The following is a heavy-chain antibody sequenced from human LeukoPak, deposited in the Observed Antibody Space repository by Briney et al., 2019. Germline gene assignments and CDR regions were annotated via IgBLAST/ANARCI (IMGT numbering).Heavy chain of an antibody. CDR1: DVSISAKSYY. V-gene: IGHV4-39*01. CDR2: VYYTGST. J-gene: IGHJ3*01. Sequence: PSETLSLTCAVSDVSISAKSYYWGWVRQPPGKGLEWIGNVYYTGSTDYTPSLKSRVTISVDMSKNHFSLDLTSVTAADTAVYYCARHAAYIPRSQGAFDVWGQGTTVYVSS. D-gene: IGHD3-16*01. CDR3: ARHAAYIPRSQGAFDV.